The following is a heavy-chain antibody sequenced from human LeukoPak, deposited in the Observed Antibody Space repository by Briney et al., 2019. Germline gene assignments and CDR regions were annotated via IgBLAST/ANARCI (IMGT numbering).Heavy chain of an antibody. D-gene: IGHD4-17*01. CDR2: IYTSGST. Sequence: SETLSLTCTVSGGSISSYYWSWIRQPAGKGLEWIGRIYTSGSTNYNPSLKSRVTISVDTSKNQFSLKLSSVTAADTAVYYCARHNTVTTYDAFDIWGQGTMVTVSS. CDR3: ARHNTVTTYDAFDI. CDR1: GGSISSYY. J-gene: IGHJ3*02. V-gene: IGHV4-4*07.